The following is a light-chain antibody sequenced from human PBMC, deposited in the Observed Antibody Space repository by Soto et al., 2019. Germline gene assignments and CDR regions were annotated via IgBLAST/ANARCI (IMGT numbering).Light chain of an antibody. CDR2: EVG. Sequence: QSALTQFASVSGSPGQSISISCTGTSIDVGAYNYVSWYQQHPDKAPKLLIYEVGNRPSGVSIRFSGSKSGNTASLTISGLQAEDEADYYCSSYTARGTRVFGTGTKLTVL. V-gene: IGLV2-14*01. J-gene: IGLJ1*01. CDR1: SIDVGAYNY. CDR3: SSYTARGTRV.